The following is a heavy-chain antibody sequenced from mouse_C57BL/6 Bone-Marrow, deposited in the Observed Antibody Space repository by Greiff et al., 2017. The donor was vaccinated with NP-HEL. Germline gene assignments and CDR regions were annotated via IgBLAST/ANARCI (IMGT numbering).Heavy chain of an antibody. CDR1: GFTFSSYA. CDR2: ISDGGSYT. Sequence: EVMLVESGGGLVKPGGSLKLSCGASGFTFSSYAMSWVRQTPEKRLEWVATISDGGSYTYYPDNVKGRFTISRDNAKNNLYLQMSHLKSEDTAMYYCARGRNYYGSSPFAYWGQGTLVTVSA. D-gene: IGHD1-1*01. CDR3: ARGRNYYGSSPFAY. V-gene: IGHV5-4*03. J-gene: IGHJ3*01.